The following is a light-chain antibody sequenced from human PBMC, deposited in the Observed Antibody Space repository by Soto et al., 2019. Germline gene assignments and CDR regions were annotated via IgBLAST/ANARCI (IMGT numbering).Light chain of an antibody. J-gene: IGLJ2*01. CDR3: SSYTSSSPPVV. CDR1: SSDVGGSNY. Sequence: QSVLTQPASVSGAPGQSITISCTGTSSDVGGSNYVSWYQQHPGKAPKLMIYDVSNRPSGVSNRFSGSKSGNTASLTISGLQDEEAADYYCSSYTSSSPPVVFGVGTKVTVL. V-gene: IGLV2-14*01. CDR2: DVS.